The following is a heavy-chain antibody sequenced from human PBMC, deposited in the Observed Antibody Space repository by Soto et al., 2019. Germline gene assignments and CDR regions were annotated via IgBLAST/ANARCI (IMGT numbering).Heavy chain of an antibody. V-gene: IGHV4-59*01. J-gene: IGHJ4*02. CDR2: IYYSGST. CDR3: AREVIAAAPDT. Sequence: KSSETLSLTCTVSGGSISSYYWSWIRQPPGKGLEWIGYIYYSGSTNYNPSLKSRVTISVDTSKNQFSLKLSSVTAADTAVYYRAREVIAAAPDTWGQGTLVTVSS. CDR1: GGSISSYY. D-gene: IGHD6-13*01.